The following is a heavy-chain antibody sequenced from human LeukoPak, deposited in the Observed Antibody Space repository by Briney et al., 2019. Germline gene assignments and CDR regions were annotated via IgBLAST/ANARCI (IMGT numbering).Heavy chain of an antibody. D-gene: IGHD5-18*01. CDR3: ARDPGGYSYGTRYYYYMDV. J-gene: IGHJ6*03. CDR2: IVPILGTA. V-gene: IGHV1-69*13. Sequence: SVKVSCKASGGTFSSYAISWVRQAPGQGLEWMGGIVPILGTANSAQKFQGRVTITPDGYTTTAYIELSSLRSEHTAVYYCARDPGGYSYGTRYYYYMDVWGKGTTVTVSS. CDR1: GGTFSSYA.